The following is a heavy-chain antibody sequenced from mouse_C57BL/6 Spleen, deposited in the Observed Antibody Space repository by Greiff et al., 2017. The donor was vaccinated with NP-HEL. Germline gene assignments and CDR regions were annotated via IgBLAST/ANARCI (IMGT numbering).Heavy chain of an antibody. V-gene: IGHV1-52*01. Sequence: VQLQQPGAELVRPGSSVKLSCKASGYTFTSYWMHWVKQRPIQGLEWIGNIDPSDSETHYNQKFKDKATLTVDKSSSTAYMQLSSLTSEDSAVYYCARDDYYYGSSPWFAYWGQGTLVTVSA. CDR1: GYTFTSYW. D-gene: IGHD1-1*01. CDR3: ARDDYYYGSSPWFAY. J-gene: IGHJ3*01. CDR2: IDPSDSET.